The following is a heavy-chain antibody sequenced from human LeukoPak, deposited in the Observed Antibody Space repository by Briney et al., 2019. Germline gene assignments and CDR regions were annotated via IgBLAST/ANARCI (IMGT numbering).Heavy chain of an antibody. CDR1: RYTFTGYY. CDR3: ARGRGPPNTNRDFYYYYYMDV. CDR2: INPNSGGT. Sequence: ASVKVSCKASRYTFTGYYMHWVRQAPGQGLEWMGWINPNSGGTDYAQKFQGRVTMTRDTSITTAYMELSSLRSEDMALYYCARGRGPPNTNRDFYYYYYMDVWGAGTAVTVSS. D-gene: IGHD3-10*01. V-gene: IGHV1-2*02. J-gene: IGHJ6*03.